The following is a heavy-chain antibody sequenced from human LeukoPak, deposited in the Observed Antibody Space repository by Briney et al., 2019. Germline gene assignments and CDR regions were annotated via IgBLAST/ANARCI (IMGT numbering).Heavy chain of an antibody. Sequence: GSLRLSCAASGFTFSSYTMNWVRQAPGKGLEWVSSISSSRNYKYYADSVKGRFTISRDNANNSLFLEMRSLRAEDTALYYCAREWGGSQFWWTLGTFDPWGQGTVVTVSS. CDR1: GFTFSSYT. D-gene: IGHD2-21*01. CDR2: ISSSRNYK. J-gene: IGHJ5*02. CDR3: AREWGGSQFWWTLGTFDP. V-gene: IGHV3-21*04.